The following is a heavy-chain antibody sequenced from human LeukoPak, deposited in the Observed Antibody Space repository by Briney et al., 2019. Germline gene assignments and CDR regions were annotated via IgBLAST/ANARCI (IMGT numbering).Heavy chain of an antibody. CDR3: ARDMGGYYDIFEGA. Sequence: GGSLRLSCAASGFTFMNHGMHWVRQAPGKGLEWVSGLYSTGTTYYADSVKGRFTISRDNSKNTLYLEMNSLRADDTAVYYCARDMGGYYDIFEGAWGQGTLVTVSS. V-gene: IGHV3-NL1*01. CDR1: GFTFMNHG. CDR2: LYSTGTT. J-gene: IGHJ5*02. D-gene: IGHD3-9*01.